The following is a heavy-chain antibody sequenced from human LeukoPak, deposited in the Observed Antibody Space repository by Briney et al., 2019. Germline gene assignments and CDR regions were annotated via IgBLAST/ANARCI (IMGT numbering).Heavy chain of an antibody. CDR1: GFTFSSYA. CDR3: AKDRYSSGWYDYYYYGMDV. Sequence: PGGSLRLSCAASGFTFSSYAMSWVRQAPGKGLEWVSAISGSGGSTYYADSVKGRFTISRDNSKNTLYPQMNSLRAEDTAVYYCAKDRYSSGWYDYYYYGMDVWGQGTTVTVSS. J-gene: IGHJ6*02. V-gene: IGHV3-23*01. CDR2: ISGSGGST. D-gene: IGHD6-19*01.